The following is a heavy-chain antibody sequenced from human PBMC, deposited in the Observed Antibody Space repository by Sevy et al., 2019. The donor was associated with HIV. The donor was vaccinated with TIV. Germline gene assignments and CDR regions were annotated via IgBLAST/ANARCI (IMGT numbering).Heavy chain of an antibody. CDR3: AGENAWGRGYS. CDR1: GGSITSLY. Sequence: SETLSLTCTVSGGSITSLYWNWIRQPPGKGLEWIANIYYNGHINYNPSLKSRVTFSLDTSKNQFFLRLSSVIAADTAMYYCAGENAWGRGYSWGQGTLVTVSS. J-gene: IGHJ4*02. D-gene: IGHD1-26*01. CDR2: IYYNGHI. V-gene: IGHV4-59*08.